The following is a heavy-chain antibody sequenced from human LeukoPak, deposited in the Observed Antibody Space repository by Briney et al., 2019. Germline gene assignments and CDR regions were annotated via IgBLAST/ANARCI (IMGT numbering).Heavy chain of an antibody. V-gene: IGHV3-7*01. Sequence: GGSLRLSCVGSGSTFNGHWLTWVREAPGRGLEWVASIKEDGRQTHYVDSVKGRFIISRDNSKKSLYLQMNSLRIEDTAVYYCAREWYDYGGDSEGYWGQGTLVTVSS. J-gene: IGHJ4*02. CDR3: AREWYDYGGDSEGY. D-gene: IGHD4-23*01. CDR2: IKEDGRQT. CDR1: GSTFNGHW.